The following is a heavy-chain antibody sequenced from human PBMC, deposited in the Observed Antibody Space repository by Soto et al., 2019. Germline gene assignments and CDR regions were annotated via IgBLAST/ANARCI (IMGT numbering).Heavy chain of an antibody. Sequence: QVQLQESGPELVKPSETLSLTCTVSGGSIRDYYWSWIRQPPGKGLEWIGHIYYTGRTNYNSPLKSRVTMSLDMSKNQFSLKLTSVTAADTAVYYCARDTQWSGGDWYEDLFDSWGQGTLVTVSS. V-gene: IGHV4-59*13. J-gene: IGHJ5*01. CDR1: GGSIRDYY. CDR2: IYYTGRT. CDR3: ARDTQWSGGDWYEDLFDS. D-gene: IGHD2-21*02.